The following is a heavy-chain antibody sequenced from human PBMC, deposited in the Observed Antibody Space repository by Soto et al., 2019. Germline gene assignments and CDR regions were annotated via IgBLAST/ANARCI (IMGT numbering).Heavy chain of an antibody. CDR2: ISGSGGGT. V-gene: IGHV3-23*01. D-gene: IGHD3-16*01. Sequence: EVQLLESGGGLLLPGGSLRLSCAASGFTFSSYAMSWVRQAPGKGLEWVSAISGSGGGTYYGDSVKGRFTISRDNSKNTVYLQMNSLRAEDAAVYYCAKVWGNYANFDYWGQGTLVTVSS. CDR3: AKVWGNYANFDY. J-gene: IGHJ4*02. CDR1: GFTFSSYA.